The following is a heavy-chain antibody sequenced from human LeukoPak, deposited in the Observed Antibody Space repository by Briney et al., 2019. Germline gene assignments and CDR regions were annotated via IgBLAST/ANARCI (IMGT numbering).Heavy chain of an antibody. CDR3: TRGRGGTIVRGYMDY. D-gene: IGHD3-10*01. V-gene: IGHV1-8*01. CDR1: EYTFIIYD. Sequence: GASVKVSCKASEYTFIIYDIMWVRQATGQGLGWMGWMNSNSGNTGHAQKCQGRVTMTRDTSMSTAYMELSSLRFEDTAVYYCTRGRGGTIVRGYMDYWGQGTLVTVSS. CDR2: MNSNSGNT. J-gene: IGHJ4*02.